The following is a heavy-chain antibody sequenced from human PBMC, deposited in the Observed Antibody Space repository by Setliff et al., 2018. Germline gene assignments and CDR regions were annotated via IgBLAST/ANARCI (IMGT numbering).Heavy chain of an antibody. V-gene: IGHV1-8*02. Sequence: GASVKVSCKASGYTFTSYDINWVRQATGQGLEWMGWMNPNSGNTGYAQKFQGRVTMTRNTSISTAYMDLSSLRFEDTAVHYCARAQSWSGGPYYFDNWGQGTLVTVSS. D-gene: IGHD3-3*01. CDR2: MNPNSGNT. CDR3: ARAQSWSGGPYYFDN. CDR1: GYTFTSYD. J-gene: IGHJ4*02.